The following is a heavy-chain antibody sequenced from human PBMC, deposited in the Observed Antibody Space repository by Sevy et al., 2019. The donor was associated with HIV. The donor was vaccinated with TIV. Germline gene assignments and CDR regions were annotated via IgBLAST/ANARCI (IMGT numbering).Heavy chain of an antibody. CDR1: GGSFSGYY. D-gene: IGHD5-18*01. Sequence: SETLSLTCAVYGGSFSGYYWSWIRQPPGKGLEWIGEINHSGSTNYNPSLKSRVTISVDTSKNQFSLKLGSVTAADTAVYYCARGRSSIGYSYRGRDYGMDVWGQGTTVTVSS. J-gene: IGHJ6*02. V-gene: IGHV4-34*01. CDR3: ARGRSSIGYSYRGRDYGMDV. CDR2: INHSGST.